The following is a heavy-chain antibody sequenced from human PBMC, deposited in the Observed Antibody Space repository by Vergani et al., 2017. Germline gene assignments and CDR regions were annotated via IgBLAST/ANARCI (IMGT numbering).Heavy chain of an antibody. Sequence: QLQLQQSGPGLVKPSETLFLTCTVSADSISSGSYYWGWIRQPPGKSLEWIGSIYYSGLTYYNPSLKGRVAVSVDTSKNQFSLQVTSVTAADTAVYFCARQRPGSGWAPGDFDDWGQGILVTVSS. CDR3: ARQRPGSGWAPGDFDD. V-gene: IGHV4-39*01. CDR1: ADSISSGSYY. J-gene: IGHJ4*02. CDR2: IYYSGLT. D-gene: IGHD6-19*01.